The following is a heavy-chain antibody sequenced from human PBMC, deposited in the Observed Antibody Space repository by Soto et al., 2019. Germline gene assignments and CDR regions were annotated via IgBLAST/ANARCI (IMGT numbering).Heavy chain of an antibody. Sequence: GGSLRLSCAASGFTFSSYGMHWVRQAPGKGLEWVAVIWYDGSNKHYADSVKGRFTISRDNSKNTLYLQMNSLRAEDTAVYYCARGQYCSGGSCYRGAPFDYWGQGTLVTVSS. V-gene: IGHV3-33*01. CDR2: IWYDGSNK. J-gene: IGHJ4*02. CDR3: ARGQYCSGGSCYRGAPFDY. CDR1: GFTFSSYG. D-gene: IGHD2-15*01.